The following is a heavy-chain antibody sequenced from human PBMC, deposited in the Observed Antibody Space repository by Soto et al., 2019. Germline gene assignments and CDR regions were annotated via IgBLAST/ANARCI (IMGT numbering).Heavy chain of an antibody. Sequence: QLQLQESGPGLVKPSETLSLTCTVSGDSISSSIYYWGWIRQPPGKGLGWIGTIYYSGSTFYNPSLKSRVTISVDTSKNQFSLRLSSVTAADTAVYYCASQAAVGTRRGACYFDYWGMGTLVTVSS. CDR2: IYYSGST. V-gene: IGHV4-39*01. J-gene: IGHJ4*02. CDR1: GDSISSSIYY. CDR3: ASQAAVGTRRGACYFDY. D-gene: IGHD6-13*01.